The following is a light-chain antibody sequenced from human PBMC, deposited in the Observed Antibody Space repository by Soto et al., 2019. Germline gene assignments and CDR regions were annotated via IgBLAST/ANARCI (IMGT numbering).Light chain of an antibody. CDR1: QDIGSS. CDR2: GAS. J-gene: IGKJ3*01. CDR3: QTYNSAPFT. V-gene: IGKV1-27*01. Sequence: DIQMTQSPSSLSTYVGDRVTITCRASQDIGSSLAWYQQKPGKLPNLLIYGASTLQSGVPSRFSGSGSGTYFTLTISSLRPDDVASYYCQTYNSAPFTVGPGTKVDLK.